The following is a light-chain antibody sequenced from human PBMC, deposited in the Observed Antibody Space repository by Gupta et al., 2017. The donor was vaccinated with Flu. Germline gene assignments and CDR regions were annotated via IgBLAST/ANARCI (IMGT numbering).Light chain of an antibody. CDR1: SGNIAGSY. J-gene: IGLJ2*01. V-gene: IGLV6-57*03. CDR3: QSYDATYHV. CDR2: DDN. Sequence: FILTQPHSVSESPGKTVTISCTRNSGNIAGSYVQWYQQRPGSAPTTVIYDDNQRPSGVPDRFSGSIDTSSDSASLTISGLVPEDESYYYCQSYDATYHVFGGGTKVTVL.